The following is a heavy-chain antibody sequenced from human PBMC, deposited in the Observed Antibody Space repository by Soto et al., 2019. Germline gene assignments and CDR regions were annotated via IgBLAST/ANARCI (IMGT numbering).Heavy chain of an antibody. V-gene: IGHV4-59*01. CDR2: IYYSGST. Sequence: PSLTCTVSGGSISSYYWSWIRQPPGKGLEWIGYIYYSGSTNYNPSLKSRVTISVDTSKNQFSLKLSSVTAADTAVYYCARDRDDFWSGYSGYYMDVWGKGTTVTVSS. D-gene: IGHD3-3*01. CDR1: GGSISSYY. J-gene: IGHJ6*03. CDR3: ARDRDDFWSGYSGYYMDV.